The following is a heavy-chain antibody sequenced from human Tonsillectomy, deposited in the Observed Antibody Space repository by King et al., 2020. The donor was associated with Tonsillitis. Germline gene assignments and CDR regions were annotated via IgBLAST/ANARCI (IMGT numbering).Heavy chain of an antibody. CDR3: ATVSGTY. CDR2: IKEDGSEK. J-gene: IGHJ4*02. D-gene: IGHD1-26*01. CDR1: GFSFSMYW. V-gene: IGHV3-7*03. Sequence: VQLVESGGGLVQPGGSLRLSCAASGFSFSMYWMSWVRQAPGKGLEWVASIKEDGSEKNYVDSVKGRFSISRDNAKKSLYLQMNSLRVDDTAVYYCATVSGTYWGQGTLVKVSS.